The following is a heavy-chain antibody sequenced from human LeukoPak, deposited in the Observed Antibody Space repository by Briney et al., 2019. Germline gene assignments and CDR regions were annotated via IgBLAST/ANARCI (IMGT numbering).Heavy chain of an antibody. Sequence: AXVKVSCXAPGYTFTSYYMHWVRQAPGQGLEWMGIINPSGGSTSYAQKFQGRVTMTRDMSTSTVYMELSSLRSEDKAVYYCAXXXXXCXXXXXXRSSYYYYCMDVWGKGTTVTVSS. CDR1: GYTFTSYY. CDR2: INPSGGST. J-gene: IGHJ6*03. CDR3: AXXXXXCXXXXXXRSSYYYYCMDV. V-gene: IGHV1-46*01.